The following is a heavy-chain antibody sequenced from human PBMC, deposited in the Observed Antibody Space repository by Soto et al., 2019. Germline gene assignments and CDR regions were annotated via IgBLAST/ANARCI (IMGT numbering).Heavy chain of an antibody. V-gene: IGHV3-23*01. Sequence: WGSLRLSCAASGFNFRSYAMTWVRQAPGKGLEWVSAISGGGRSTNYADSVKGRFTISRDNSKNTLYLLMNSLRVEDTAVYYCAKNQAGIMILPIPFDYWGQGTLVTVSS. CDR2: ISGGGRST. D-gene: IGHD3-16*01. CDR1: GFNFRSYA. CDR3: AKNQAGIMILPIPFDY. J-gene: IGHJ4*02.